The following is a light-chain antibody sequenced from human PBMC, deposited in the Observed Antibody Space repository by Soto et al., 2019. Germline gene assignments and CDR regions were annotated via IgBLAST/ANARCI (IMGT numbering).Light chain of an antibody. CDR2: GAS. J-gene: IGKJ1*01. CDR1: QSLSSSF. Sequence: EIVLTQSPGTLSLSPGERATLSCRASQSLSSSFLAWYQQKPGQAPRLLIYGASSRATGIPDRFSGSGSGTDFTLTSSRLEPEDFAVYYCQQYGSSPWTFGQGTKVEIK. V-gene: IGKV3-20*01. CDR3: QQYGSSPWT.